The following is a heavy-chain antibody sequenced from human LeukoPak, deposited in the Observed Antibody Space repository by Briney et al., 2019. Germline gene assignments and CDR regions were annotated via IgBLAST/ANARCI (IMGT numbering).Heavy chain of an antibody. Sequence: PGGSLRLSCAASGFTFSSYEMNWVRQAPGKGLEWVSYISSSSSTIYYADSVKGRFTISRDNAKNSLYLQMNSLRAEDTAVYYCARDPVPPGYYYDILTGYYTPYYFDYWGQGTLVTVSS. CDR1: GFTFSSYE. J-gene: IGHJ4*02. D-gene: IGHD3-9*01. CDR2: ISSSSSTI. V-gene: IGHV3-48*01. CDR3: ARDPVPPGYYYDILTGYYTPYYFDY.